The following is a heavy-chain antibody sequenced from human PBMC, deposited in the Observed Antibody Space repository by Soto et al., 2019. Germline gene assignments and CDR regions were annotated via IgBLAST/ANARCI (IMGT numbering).Heavy chain of an antibody. CDR3: AKERLARGFDY. Sequence: EVQLLDSGGGLVQPGGSLRLSCEASGFTFSNYAMNWVRQAPGKGLEWVLGISGGGDNTYYADSVKGRFTISRDNSKNTVFVQRISLRAEDTAVYYCAKERLARGFDYWGQGTLVTVSS. J-gene: IGHJ4*02. V-gene: IGHV3-23*01. CDR2: ISGGGDNT. CDR1: GFTFSNYA.